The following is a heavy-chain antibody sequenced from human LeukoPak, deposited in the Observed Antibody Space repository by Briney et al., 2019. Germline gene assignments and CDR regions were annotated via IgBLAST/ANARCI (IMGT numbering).Heavy chain of an antibody. CDR1: GFIFSSCA. CDR3: AKGHGYSSGSLDY. D-gene: IGHD5-18*01. Sequence: GGSLRLSCAVSGFIFSSCAMNWVRQAPGKGLEWVSGISGSGGSTYYADSVKGRFTISRDNSKNTLYPQMNSLRAEDTAVYYCAKGHGYSSGSLDYWGQGTLVTVSS. V-gene: IGHV3-23*01. J-gene: IGHJ4*02. CDR2: ISGSGGST.